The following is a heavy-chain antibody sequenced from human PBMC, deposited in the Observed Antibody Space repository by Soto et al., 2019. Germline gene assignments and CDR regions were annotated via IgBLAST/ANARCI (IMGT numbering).Heavy chain of an antibody. J-gene: IGHJ5*02. D-gene: IGHD6-13*01. Sequence: QGQLVESGGGVVQPGRSLRLSCAASGFTFSSYAMHWVRQAPGKGLEWVAVISYDGSNKYYADSVKGRFTISRDNSKNTLYLQMNSLRAEDTAVYYCARTLTAAGGWFDPWGQGTLVTVSS. CDR3: ARTLTAAGGWFDP. CDR1: GFTFSSYA. V-gene: IGHV3-30-3*01. CDR2: ISYDGSNK.